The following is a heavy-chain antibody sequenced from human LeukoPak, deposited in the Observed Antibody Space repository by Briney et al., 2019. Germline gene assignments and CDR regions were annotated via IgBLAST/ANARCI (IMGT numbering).Heavy chain of an antibody. Sequence: ASVKVSCKASGGTFSSYAISWVRQAPGQGLEWMGGIIPIFGTANYAQKFQGRVTITADESTSTAYMELSSLRSEDTAVYYCASATYYYDSSGYLVTGGPFDYWGQGTPVTVSS. J-gene: IGHJ4*02. CDR3: ASATYYYDSSGYLVTGGPFDY. V-gene: IGHV1-69*13. D-gene: IGHD3-22*01. CDR1: GGTFSSYA. CDR2: IIPIFGTA.